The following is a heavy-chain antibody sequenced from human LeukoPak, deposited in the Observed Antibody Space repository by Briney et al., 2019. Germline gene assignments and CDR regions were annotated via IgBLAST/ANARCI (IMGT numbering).Heavy chain of an antibody. D-gene: IGHD1-14*01. CDR3: ARDPLPRDRLGYFDY. J-gene: IGHJ4*02. CDR2: IYYSGST. CDR1: GGSISSSSYY. V-gene: IGHV4-39*07. Sequence: SETLSLTCTVSGGSISSSSYYWGWIRQPPGKGLEWIGSIYYSGSTYYNPSLKSRVTISVDTSKNQFSLKLSSVAAADTAVYYCARDPLPRDRLGYFDYWGQGTLVTVSS.